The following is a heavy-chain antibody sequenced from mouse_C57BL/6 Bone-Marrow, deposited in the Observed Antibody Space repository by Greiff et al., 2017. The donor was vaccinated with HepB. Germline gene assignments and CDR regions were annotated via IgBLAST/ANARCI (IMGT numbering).Heavy chain of an antibody. D-gene: IGHD2-3*01. V-gene: IGHV5-4*01. J-gene: IGHJ3*01. Sequence: DVQLVESGGGLVKPGGSLKLSCAASGFTFSSYAMSWVRQTPEKRLEWVATISDGGSYTYYPDNVKGRFTISRDNANNNLYLQMSNLKSEDTAMYYFARGQMVTRSEFAYWGQGTLVTVSA. CDR1: GFTFSSYA. CDR2: ISDGGSYT. CDR3: ARGQMVTRSEFAY.